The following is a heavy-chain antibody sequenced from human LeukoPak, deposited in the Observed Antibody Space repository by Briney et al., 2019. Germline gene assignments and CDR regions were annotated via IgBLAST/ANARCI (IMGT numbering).Heavy chain of an antibody. V-gene: IGHV4-39*07. CDR3: ARYLILEWLPHDGDV. D-gene: IGHD3-3*01. CDR1: GGSISSSSYY. CDR2: IYYSGST. J-gene: IGHJ6*04. Sequence: SETLSLTCTVSGGSISSSSYYWGWIRQPPGKGLEWIGSIYYSGSTYYNPSLKSRVTISVDTSKNQFSLKLSSVTTADTAVYYCARYLILEWLPHDGDVWGKGTTVTVSS.